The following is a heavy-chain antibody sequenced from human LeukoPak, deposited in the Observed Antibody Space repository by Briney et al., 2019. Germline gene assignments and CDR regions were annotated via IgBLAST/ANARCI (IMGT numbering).Heavy chain of an antibody. CDR1: GFTFSSYA. Sequence: GGSLRLSCAASGFTFSSYAMSWVRQAPGKGLEWVSAISGSGGSTYYADSVKGRFIISRDNAKSSLYLQMNSLKVEDTAVYYCARDKVTYWGPGTLVTVSS. J-gene: IGHJ4*02. CDR2: ISGSGGST. CDR3: ARDKVTY. V-gene: IGHV3-23*01.